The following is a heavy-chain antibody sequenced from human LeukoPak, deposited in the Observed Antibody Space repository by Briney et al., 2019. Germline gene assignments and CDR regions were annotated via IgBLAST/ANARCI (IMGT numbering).Heavy chain of an antibody. CDR3: AKDILLGRFGELLYDDAFDI. CDR1: GFTFDDYA. CDR2: ISWNSGSI. V-gene: IGHV3-9*01. J-gene: IGHJ3*02. Sequence: PGGSLRLSCAASGFTFDDYAMHWVRQAPGKGLEWVSGISWNSGSIGYADSVKGRFTISRDNAKNSLYLQMNSLRAEDTALYYCAKDILLGRFGELLYDDAFDIWGQGTMVTVSS. D-gene: IGHD3-10*01.